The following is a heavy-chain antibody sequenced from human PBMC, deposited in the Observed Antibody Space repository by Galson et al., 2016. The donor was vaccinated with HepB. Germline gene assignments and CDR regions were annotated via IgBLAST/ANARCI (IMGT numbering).Heavy chain of an antibody. J-gene: IGHJ4*02. CDR3: AKLGTQYSYGHYTFDY. CDR2: ISWDRGSI. Sequence: SLRLSCAASGFTFDDYSMHWVRLAPGKGLEWVSTISWDRGSIGYADSVKGRFTISRDNANNSLYLQMHSLRTGDTAFYYCAKLGTQYSYGHYTFDYWGQGTLVTVSS. D-gene: IGHD5-18*01. CDR1: GFTFDDYS. V-gene: IGHV3-9*01.